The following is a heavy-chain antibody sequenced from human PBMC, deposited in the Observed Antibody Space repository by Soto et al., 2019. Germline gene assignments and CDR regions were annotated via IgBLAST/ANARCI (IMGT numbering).Heavy chain of an antibody. CDR3: ARVFMGSGSYPKIYYYYYYMDV. CDR1: GYTFTSYG. V-gene: IGHV1-18*01. J-gene: IGHJ6*03. D-gene: IGHD3-10*01. CDR2: ISAYNGNT. Sequence: QVQLVQSGAEVKKPGASVKVSCKASGYTFTSYGISWVRQAPGQGLEWMGWISAYNGNTNNAQKLQGRVTMTTDTSTSTAYMELRSLRSDDTAVYYCARVFMGSGSYPKIYYYYYYMDVWGKGTTVTVSS.